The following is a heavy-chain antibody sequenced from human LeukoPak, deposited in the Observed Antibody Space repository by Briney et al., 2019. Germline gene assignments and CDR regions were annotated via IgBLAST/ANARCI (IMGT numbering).Heavy chain of an antibody. CDR1: GFSFNNYW. V-gene: IGHV3-7*05. Sequence: GGSPRLSCAVSGFSFNNYWMSWVRQAPGKGLEWVANIKQDGSEKYYVDSVKGRFSISRDNAKNSLYLQMSSLRAEDTAVYYCARDYDFWRGYLDYWGQGTLVTVSS. D-gene: IGHD3-3*01. CDR2: IKQDGSEK. J-gene: IGHJ4*02. CDR3: ARDYDFWRGYLDY.